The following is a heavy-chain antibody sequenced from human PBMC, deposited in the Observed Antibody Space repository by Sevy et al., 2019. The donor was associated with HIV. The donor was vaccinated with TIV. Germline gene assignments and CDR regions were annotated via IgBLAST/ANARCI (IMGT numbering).Heavy chain of an antibody. CDR1: TFTFSDYY. CDR2: ISSGGTIT. J-gene: IGHJ4*02. CDR3: ARVRYNYGSYYFDY. Sequence: GGSLRLSCVVSTFTFSDYYMTWIRQAPGKGLEWISHISSGGTITSHADSVKGRFTISRDNAKNSLYLQMNGLRADDTAVYYCARVRYNYGSYYFDYWGQGTLVTVSS. D-gene: IGHD5-18*01. V-gene: IGHV3-11*01.